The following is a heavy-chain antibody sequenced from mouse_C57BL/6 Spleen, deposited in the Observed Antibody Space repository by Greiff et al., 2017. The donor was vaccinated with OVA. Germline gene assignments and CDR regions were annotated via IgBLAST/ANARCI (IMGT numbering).Heavy chain of an antibody. CDR1: GYTFTSYW. Sequence: QVQLQQPGAELVMPGASVKLSCKASGYTFTSYWMHWVKQRPGQGLEWIGEIDPYDSYTNYNQKLKGKSTLTVDKDSSTAYLQLSSLTSEYSAVYYCARASYCYYFDYWGQGTTLTVSS. J-gene: IGHJ2*01. CDR2: IDPYDSYT. CDR3: ARASYCYYFDY. V-gene: IGHV1-69*01. D-gene: IGHD1-1*01.